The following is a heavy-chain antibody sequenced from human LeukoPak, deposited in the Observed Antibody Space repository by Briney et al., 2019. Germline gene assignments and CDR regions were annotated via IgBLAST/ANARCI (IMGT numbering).Heavy chain of an antibody. D-gene: IGHD2-2*02. V-gene: IGHV4-34*01. CDR1: GGSFSGYY. Sequence: PSETLSLTCAVYGGSFSGYYWSWIRQPPGKGLEWIGEINHSGSTNYNPSLKSRVTISVDTSKNQFSLKLSSVTAADTAVYYCARATVVVPAAIGRIYYYYGMDVWGQGTTVTVSS. CDR2: INHSGST. CDR3: ARATVVVPAAIGRIYYYYGMDV. J-gene: IGHJ6*02.